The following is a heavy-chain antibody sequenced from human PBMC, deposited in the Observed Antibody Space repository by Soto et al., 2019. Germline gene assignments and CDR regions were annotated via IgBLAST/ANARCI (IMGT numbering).Heavy chain of an antibody. CDR3: ARRGIAVAGSPLGDY. D-gene: IGHD6-19*01. J-gene: IGHJ4*02. CDR1: GGSISSSSYY. V-gene: IGHV4-39*01. CDR2: IYYSGST. Sequence: QLQLQESGPGLVKPSETLSLTCTVSGGSISSSSYYWGWIRQPPGKGLEWIGSIYYSGSTYYNPSLKGRFTIAVDTSKNQFSLKLSSVTAADTAVYYGARRGIAVAGSPLGDYWGQGTLVTVSS.